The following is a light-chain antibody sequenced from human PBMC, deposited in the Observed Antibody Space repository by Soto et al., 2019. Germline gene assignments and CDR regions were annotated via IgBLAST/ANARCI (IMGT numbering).Light chain of an antibody. J-gene: IGKJ4*01. CDR2: DAS. CDR1: QSISSY. CDR3: QQRSKWPLT. V-gene: IGKV3-11*01. Sequence: EIVLTQSPATLSLSPGERATLSCRASQSISSYLGWYQQKPGQAPRLLIYDASNRAAGIPARFSGSGSGTDFTLTISSLEPEDFAVYYCQQRSKWPLTFGGGTQVAIK.